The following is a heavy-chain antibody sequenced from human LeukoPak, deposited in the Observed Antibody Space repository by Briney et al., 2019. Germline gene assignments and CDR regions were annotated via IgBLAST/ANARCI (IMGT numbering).Heavy chain of an antibody. CDR2: ISAYNGNT. CDR1: GYTFTGYY. V-gene: IGHV1-18*04. J-gene: IGHJ4*02. D-gene: IGHD3-22*01. CDR3: AKIDYYDSSGYYY. Sequence: ASVKVSCKASGYTFTGYYMHWVRQAPGQGLEWMGWISAYNGNTNYAQKLQGRVTVTTDTSTSTAYMELRSLRSDDTAVYYCAKIDYYDSSGYYYWGQGTLVTVSS.